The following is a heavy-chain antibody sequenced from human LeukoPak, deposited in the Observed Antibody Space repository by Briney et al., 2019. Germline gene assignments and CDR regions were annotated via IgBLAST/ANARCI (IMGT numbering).Heavy chain of an antibody. Sequence: GASVKVSCKVSGYALTDLSMHWVRQTPGKGPEWMGGVDPEDGETTYAQKFQGRVTITEDISTDTAYMELSSLKSEDTAVYFCTSRLLIHLWAKDFWGQGTLVTVSS. D-gene: IGHD5-18*01. CDR3: TSRLLIHLWAKDF. V-gene: IGHV1-24*01. J-gene: IGHJ4*02. CDR2: VDPEDGET. CDR1: GYALTDLS.